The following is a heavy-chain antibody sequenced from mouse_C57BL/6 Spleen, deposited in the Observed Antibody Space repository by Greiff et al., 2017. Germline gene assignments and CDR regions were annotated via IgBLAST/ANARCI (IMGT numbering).Heavy chain of an antibody. V-gene: IGHV14-2*01. J-gene: IGHJ1*03. Sequence: EVQLQQSGAELVKPGASVKLSCTASGFNIKDYYMHWVKQRTEQGLAWIGRIDPEDGETKYAPKFQGTATITAAPSSNTAYLQLSSLTSEDTAVYYCASSPYYYGSSPYVWGTGTTVTVSS. CDR2: IDPEDGET. CDR3: ASSPYYYGSSPYV. D-gene: IGHD1-1*01. CDR1: GFNIKDYY.